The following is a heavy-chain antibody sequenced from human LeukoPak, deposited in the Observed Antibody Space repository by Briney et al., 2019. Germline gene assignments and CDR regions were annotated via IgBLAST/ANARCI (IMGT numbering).Heavy chain of an antibody. CDR1: GFTFSSYA. Sequence: GGSLRLSCAASGFTFSSYAMSWVRQAPGKGLEWVANIKQDGSEKYYVDSVKGRFTISRDNAKNSLYLQMNSLRAEDTAVYYCATTYDFWSGYFPPPFDYWGQGTLVTVSS. D-gene: IGHD3-3*01. CDR3: ATTYDFWSGYFPPPFDY. V-gene: IGHV3-7*01. CDR2: IKQDGSEK. J-gene: IGHJ4*02.